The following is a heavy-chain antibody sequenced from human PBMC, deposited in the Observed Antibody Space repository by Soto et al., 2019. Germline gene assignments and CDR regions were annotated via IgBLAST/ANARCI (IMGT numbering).Heavy chain of an antibody. Sequence: EVQLVESGGGLVQPGGSLRLSCAASGFTFSSYAMHWVRQAPGKGLEYVSAISPNGDDTYYANSMKGRFTISRDNSKSTLYLQMGSLRAEDLAVYYCERGQRWAHLDYWGQGTLVTVSS. CDR3: ERGQRWAHLDY. CDR1: GFTFSSYA. CDR2: ISPNGDDT. D-gene: IGHD1-26*01. J-gene: IGHJ4*02. V-gene: IGHV3-64*01.